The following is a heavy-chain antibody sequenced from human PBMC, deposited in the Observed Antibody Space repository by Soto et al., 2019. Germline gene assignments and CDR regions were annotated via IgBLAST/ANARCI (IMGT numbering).Heavy chain of an antibody. V-gene: IGHV3-23*01. D-gene: IGHD3-22*01. CDR3: AKVLGYDSSSDY. CDR1: GFTFSSYA. J-gene: IGHJ4*02. Sequence: EVQLLEFGGGLVQPGGSLRLSCAASGFTFSSYAMSWVRQAPGKGLEWVSAISGSGGSTYYADSVKGRFTISRDNSKNTLYLQMNSLRAEDTAVYYCAKVLGYDSSSDYWGQGTLVTVSS. CDR2: ISGSGGST.